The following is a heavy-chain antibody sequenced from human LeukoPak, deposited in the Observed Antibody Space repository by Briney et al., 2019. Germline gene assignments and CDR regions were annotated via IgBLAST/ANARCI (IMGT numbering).Heavy chain of an antibody. Sequence: GGSLRLSCAASGFTVSSNYMSWVRQAPGKGPEWVSVIYSGGSTYYADSVKGRFTISRDNSKNTLYLQMNSLRAEDTAVYYCARGVVNYYYYYMDVWGKGTTVTVSS. D-gene: IGHD3-22*01. J-gene: IGHJ6*03. CDR2: IYSGGST. CDR3: ARGVVNYYYYYMDV. V-gene: IGHV3-66*02. CDR1: GFTVSSNY.